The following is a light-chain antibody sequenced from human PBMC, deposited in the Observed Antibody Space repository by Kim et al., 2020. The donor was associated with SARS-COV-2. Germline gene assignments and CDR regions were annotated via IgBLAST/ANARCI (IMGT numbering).Light chain of an antibody. CDR1: HSVSSSY. CDR3: QQYGSSPLT. V-gene: IGKV3-20*01. CDR2: GAS. J-gene: IGKJ4*01. Sequence: EIVLTQSPVTVSLSPGDRASLSCRASHSVSSSYLAWYQQKPGQAPRLLIYGASSRATGIPDRFSGSGSRTDFTLTISRLDPEDVAVYYCQQYGSSPLTFGGGTKVEI.